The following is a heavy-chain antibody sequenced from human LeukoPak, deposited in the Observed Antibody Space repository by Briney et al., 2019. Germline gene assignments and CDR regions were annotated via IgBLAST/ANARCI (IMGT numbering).Heavy chain of an antibody. D-gene: IGHD3-10*01. CDR3: ARDGIAGRFGEYSDY. J-gene: IGHJ4*02. V-gene: IGHV3-66*02. Sequence: GGSLRLSCAASGFTVSSSYMSWVRQAPGKGLEWVSVIYSGGSTYYADSVKGRFTISRDNSKNTLYLQMNSLRAEDTAVYYCARDGIAGRFGEYSDYWGQGTLVTVSS. CDR1: GFTVSSSY. CDR2: IYSGGST.